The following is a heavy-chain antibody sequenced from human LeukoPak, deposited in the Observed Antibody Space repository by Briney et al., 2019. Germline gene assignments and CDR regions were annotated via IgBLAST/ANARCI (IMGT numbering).Heavy chain of an antibody. J-gene: IGHJ4*02. CDR2: IYSGGST. V-gene: IGHV3-53*01. Sequence: GGSLRLSCAASGFTVSSNYMSWVRQAPGKGLEWVSVIYSGGSTYYADSVKGRFTISRDNSKNTLYLQMNSLRAEDTAVYYCASRYSSSWYALNYWGQGTLVTVSS. D-gene: IGHD6-13*01. CDR1: GFTVSSNY. CDR3: ASRYSSSWYALNY.